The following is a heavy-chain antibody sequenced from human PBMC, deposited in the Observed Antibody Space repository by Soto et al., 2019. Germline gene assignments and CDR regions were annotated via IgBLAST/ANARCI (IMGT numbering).Heavy chain of an antibody. V-gene: IGHV3-23*01. CDR2: ISGSGGST. CDR3: LRFLEWLSHGYGMDV. J-gene: IGHJ6*02. D-gene: IGHD3-3*01. CDR1: GFTYNNYA. Sequence: GGSLRLSCAASGFTYNNYAMSWVRQAPGKGLEWVSAISGSGGSTYYADSVKGRFTISRDNSKNTLYLQMNSLRAEDTAVYYCLRFLEWLSHGYGMDVWGQGTTVTVSS.